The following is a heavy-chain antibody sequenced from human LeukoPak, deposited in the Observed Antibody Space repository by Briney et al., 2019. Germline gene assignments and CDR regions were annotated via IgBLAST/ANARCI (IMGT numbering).Heavy chain of an antibody. Sequence: PSETLTPTCTVSGGSISSYYWSWIRQPAGKGLEWIGRIYNSGSTNYNPSLKSRVTMSVDTSRHQFSLKLSSVTAAETAVYYCAREYISGTAVRFDPWGQGTLVTVSS. CDR3: AREYISGTAVRFDP. J-gene: IGHJ5*02. V-gene: IGHV4-4*07. CDR2: IYNSGST. D-gene: IGHD1-7*01. CDR1: GGSISSYY.